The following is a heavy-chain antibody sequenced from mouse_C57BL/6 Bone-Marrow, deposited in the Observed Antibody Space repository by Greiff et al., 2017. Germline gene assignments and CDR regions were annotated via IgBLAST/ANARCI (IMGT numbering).Heavy chain of an antibody. V-gene: IGHV1-59*01. CDR2: IDPSDSYT. D-gene: IGHD1-1*01. Sequence: QVQLQQPGAELVRPGTSVKLSCKASGYTFTSYWMPWVKQRPGQGLEWIGVIDPSDSYTNYNQKFKGKATLTVDTSSSTAYMQLSSLTSEDSAVYYCARPGSSPAWFAYWGQGTLVTVSA. CDR3: ARPGSSPAWFAY. CDR1: GYTFTSYW. J-gene: IGHJ3*01.